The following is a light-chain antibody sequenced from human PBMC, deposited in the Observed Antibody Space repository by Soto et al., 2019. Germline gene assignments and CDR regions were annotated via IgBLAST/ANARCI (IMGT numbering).Light chain of an antibody. Sequence: ENVFTQCRGTLCLSPEAKATLFCRASQRVGYSLAWYQQRPGQAPTLLISDASTRAPGIPDRFSGSGSGTDFTLTISSLEPEDFAVYYCQQRSNWLFGPGSKADI. CDR1: QRVGYS. J-gene: IGKJ3*01. CDR3: QQRSNWL. V-gene: IGKV3-11*01. CDR2: DAS.